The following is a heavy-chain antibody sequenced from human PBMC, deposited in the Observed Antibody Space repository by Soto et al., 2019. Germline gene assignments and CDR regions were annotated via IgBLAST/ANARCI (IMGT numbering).Heavy chain of an antibody. V-gene: IGHV4-30-4*08. Sequence: PSETRSLTCILAARSTSSGYYDWDWLRQPPGRGREWIGYIFYSGSTYYNPSLKSRVTISVDTYKNQFSLKLSSVTAADTAVYYCARDLMGVSPLYCYGMDVWGQGTTVTVSS. D-gene: IGHD3-16*01. CDR1: ARSTSSGYYD. J-gene: IGHJ6*02. CDR3: ARDLMGVSPLYCYGMDV. CDR2: IFYSGST.